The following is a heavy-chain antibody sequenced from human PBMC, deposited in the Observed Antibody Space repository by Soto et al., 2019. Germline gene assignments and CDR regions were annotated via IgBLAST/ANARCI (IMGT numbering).Heavy chain of an antibody. V-gene: IGHV1-8*01. CDR1: RYTFTSYD. CDR2: MNPNSGNT. J-gene: IGHJ6*02. D-gene: IGHD3-16*01. CDR3: ARVQLVWWNAGPLVFHALAL. Sequence: ASVKVSCKASRYTFTSYDINWVRQATGQGLEWMGWMNPNSGNTGYAQKFQGRITMTRNTSIDTAYMELSSLTSEDTAVYYCARVQLVWWNAGPLVFHALALWGQGTTVTVSS.